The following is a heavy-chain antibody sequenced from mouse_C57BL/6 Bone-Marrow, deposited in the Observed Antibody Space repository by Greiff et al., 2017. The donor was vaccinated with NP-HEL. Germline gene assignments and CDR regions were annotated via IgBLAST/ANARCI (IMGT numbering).Heavy chain of an antibody. D-gene: IGHD1-1*01. CDR3: ASYYGSSPFDY. CDR2: IHPNSGST. J-gene: IGHJ2*01. Sequence: VKLKQPGAELVKPGASVKLSCKASGYTFTSYWMHWVKQRPGQGLEWIGMIHPNSGSTNYNEKFKSKATLTVDKSSSTAYMQLSSLTSKDSAVYYCASYYGSSPFDYWGQGTTLSVSS. CDR1: GYTFTSYW. V-gene: IGHV1-64*01.